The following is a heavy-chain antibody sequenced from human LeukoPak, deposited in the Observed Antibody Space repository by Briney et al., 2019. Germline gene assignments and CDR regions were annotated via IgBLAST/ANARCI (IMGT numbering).Heavy chain of an antibody. D-gene: IGHD4-17*01. Sequence: GASVKVSCKASGGTFSSYAISWVRQAPGQGLEWMGGIIPIFGTANYAQKFQGRVTITADESTSTAYMELSSLRSEDTAVYYCARSYGDYVLGYYYYGMDVWGQGTTVTVSS. J-gene: IGHJ6*02. V-gene: IGHV1-69*13. CDR1: GGTFSSYA. CDR3: ARSYGDYVLGYYYYGMDV. CDR2: IIPIFGTA.